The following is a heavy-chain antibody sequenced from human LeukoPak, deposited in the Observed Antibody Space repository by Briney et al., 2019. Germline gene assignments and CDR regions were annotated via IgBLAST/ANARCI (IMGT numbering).Heavy chain of an antibody. CDR1: GFTVSSYA. V-gene: IGHV3-30-3*01. Sequence: PGGSLRLSCAASGFTVSSYAMHWVRQAPGKGLEWVAVISYDGSNKYYADSVKGRFTISRDNSKNTLYLQMNSLRAEDTAVYYCARDRVVRGVIAPLDYWGQGTLVTVSS. J-gene: IGHJ4*02. CDR3: ARDRVVRGVIAPLDY. D-gene: IGHD3-10*01. CDR2: ISYDGSNK.